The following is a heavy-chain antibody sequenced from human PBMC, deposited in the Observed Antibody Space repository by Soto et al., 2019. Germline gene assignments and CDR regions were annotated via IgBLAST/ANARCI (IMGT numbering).Heavy chain of an antibody. Sequence: EVQLLESGGGLVQPGGSLRLSCAASGFTFSSYAMSWVRQAPGKGLEWVSAISGSGGSTYYADSVKGRFTISRDNSKNTLYLQMNRLRAEDTAVYYCAKDPGDYYDSSGYSRGFDYWGQGTLVTVSS. V-gene: IGHV3-23*01. CDR1: GFTFSSYA. D-gene: IGHD3-22*01. J-gene: IGHJ4*02. CDR3: AKDPGDYYDSSGYSRGFDY. CDR2: ISGSGGST.